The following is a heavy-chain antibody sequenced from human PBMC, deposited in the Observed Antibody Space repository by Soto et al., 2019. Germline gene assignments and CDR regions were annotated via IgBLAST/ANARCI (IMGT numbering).Heavy chain of an antibody. Sequence: PGESLKISCKGSGYSFTSYWISWVRQMPGKGLEWMGRIDPSDSYTNYSPSFQGHVTISADKSISTAYLQWSSLKASDTAMYYCARTSMQSRGYSYGHGGMDVWGQGTTVTVYS. D-gene: IGHD5-18*01. J-gene: IGHJ6*02. CDR3: ARTSMQSRGYSYGHGGMDV. V-gene: IGHV5-10-1*01. CDR2: IDPSDSYT. CDR1: GYSFTSYW.